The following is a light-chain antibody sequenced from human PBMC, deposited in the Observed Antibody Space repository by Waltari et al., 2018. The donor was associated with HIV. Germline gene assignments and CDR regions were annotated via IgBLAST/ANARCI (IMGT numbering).Light chain of an antibody. CDR2: DVT. J-gene: IGLJ2*01. Sequence: QSALTRPASVSGSPGQWITVSCPGTTNDIGTYNFVSWYQQHPGKAPKLVIYDVTSRPSGVSDRFSGSKSGNTASLTISGLRAEDEAHYYCSSYTASSALEIFGGGTKVTVL. V-gene: IGLV2-14*03. CDR3: SSYTASSALEI. CDR1: TNDIGTYNF.